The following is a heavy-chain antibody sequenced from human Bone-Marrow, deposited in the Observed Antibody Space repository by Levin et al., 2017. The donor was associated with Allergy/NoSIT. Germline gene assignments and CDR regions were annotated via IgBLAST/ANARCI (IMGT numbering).Heavy chain of an antibody. D-gene: IGHD3-3*01. CDR1: GGSISSYY. Sequence: SQTLSLTCTVSGGSISSYYWSWIRQPPGKGLEWIGYISYSGSTNYNPSLKSRVTISVDTSKNQFSLKLSSVTAADTAVYYCARVGGAASPPSYWGQGTLVTVSS. CDR2: ISYSGST. CDR3: ARVGGAASPPSY. J-gene: IGHJ4*02. V-gene: IGHV4-59*01.